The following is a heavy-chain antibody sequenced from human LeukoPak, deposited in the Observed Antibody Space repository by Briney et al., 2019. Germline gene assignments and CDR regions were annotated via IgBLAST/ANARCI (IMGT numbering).Heavy chain of an antibody. V-gene: IGHV3-30*18. CDR1: GFTFSSYG. Sequence: GRSLRLSCAASGFTFSSYGMHWVRQAPGKGLEWVAVISYDGSNKYYADSVKGRFTISRDNSKNTLYLQMNSLRAEDTAVYYCAKDKHAWLRGGPLDYWGQGTLVTVSS. CDR3: AKDKHAWLRGGPLDY. J-gene: IGHJ4*02. D-gene: IGHD5-12*01. CDR2: ISYDGSNK.